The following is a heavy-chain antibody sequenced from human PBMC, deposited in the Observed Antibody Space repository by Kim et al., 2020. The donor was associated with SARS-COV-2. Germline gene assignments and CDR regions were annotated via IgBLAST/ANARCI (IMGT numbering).Heavy chain of an antibody. Sequence: TYHVDSVKGRFTISRDNANNLLYLQMSSLRAEDTAVYYCTRDNGWYTLDYWGQGTLVTVSS. D-gene: IGHD6-19*01. V-gene: IGHV3-7*03. CDR2: T. J-gene: IGHJ4*02. CDR3: TRDNGWYTLDY.